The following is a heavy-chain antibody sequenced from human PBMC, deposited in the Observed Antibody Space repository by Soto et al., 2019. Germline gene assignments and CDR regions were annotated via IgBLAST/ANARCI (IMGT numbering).Heavy chain of an antibody. V-gene: IGHV5-10-1*01. CDR2: IDPSDSYT. J-gene: IGHJ5*02. D-gene: IGHD3-3*01. CDR1: GYSFTSYW. Sequence: PRESLKISCKGSGYSFTSYWISWVRQMPGKGLEWMGRIDPSDSYTNYSPSFQGHVTISADKSISTAYLQWSSLKASDTAMYYCARGRRITIFGVVKTSWFDPWGQGTLVTVSS. CDR3: ARGRRITIFGVVKTSWFDP.